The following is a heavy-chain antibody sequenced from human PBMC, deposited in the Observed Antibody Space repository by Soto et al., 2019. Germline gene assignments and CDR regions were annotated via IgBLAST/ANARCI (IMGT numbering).Heavy chain of an antibody. Sequence: EVQLVESGGGLVQPGGSLRLSRAASGFTFSSYAMHWVRQAPGKGLEYVSAISSNGGSTYYANSVQGRFTISRDNSKNTLYLQMGSLTAEDMAVYYCARGPYYYYYMDVWGKGTTVTVSS. CDR1: GFTFSSYA. CDR3: ARGPYYYYYMDV. V-gene: IGHV3-64*01. J-gene: IGHJ6*03. CDR2: ISSNGGST.